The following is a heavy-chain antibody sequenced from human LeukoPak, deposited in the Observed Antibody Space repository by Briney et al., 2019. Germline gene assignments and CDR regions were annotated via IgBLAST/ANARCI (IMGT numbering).Heavy chain of an antibody. J-gene: IGHJ3*02. CDR3: ARVKYCSAGSCYAAFDI. CDR2: IWYDGSNK. V-gene: IGHV3-33*01. CDR1: GFTFSSYG. Sequence: PGRSLRLSCAASGFTFSSYGMHWVRQAPGKGLEWVAVIWYDGSNKYYADSVKGRFTISRDNSKNTLYLQMNSLRAEDTAVYYYARVKYCSAGSCYAAFDIWGQGTMVTVSS. D-gene: IGHD2-15*01.